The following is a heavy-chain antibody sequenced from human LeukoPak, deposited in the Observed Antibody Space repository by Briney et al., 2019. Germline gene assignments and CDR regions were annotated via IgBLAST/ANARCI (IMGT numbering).Heavy chain of an antibody. V-gene: IGHV4-34*01. J-gene: IGHJ2*01. Sequence: PSETLSLTCAVYGGSFSGFYWSWIRHVPGKGLEWIGEINYTGSTSYNPSLKSRVTISVDTSQNQFFLLLTSVTAADTAVYYCARCETTVVTPATEGYWYFDLWGRGTLVTVSS. CDR3: ARCETTVVTPATEGYWYFDL. D-gene: IGHD4-23*01. CDR1: GGSFSGFY. CDR2: INYTGST.